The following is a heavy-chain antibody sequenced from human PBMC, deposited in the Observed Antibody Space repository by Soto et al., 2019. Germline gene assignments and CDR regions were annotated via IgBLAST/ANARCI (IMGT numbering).Heavy chain of an antibody. Sequence: EVQLVESGGGLVKPGGSLRLSCAASGFTFSSYSMNWVRQAPGKGLEWVSSISSSSSYIFYADSVKGRFTISRDDAKNSLYLQMNSLRAEDTAVYYCAREAGPQTRHYGDFRFDPWGQGTLVTVSS. CDR1: GFTFSSYS. J-gene: IGHJ5*02. D-gene: IGHD2-21*02. V-gene: IGHV3-21*01. CDR2: ISSSSSYI. CDR3: AREAGPQTRHYGDFRFDP.